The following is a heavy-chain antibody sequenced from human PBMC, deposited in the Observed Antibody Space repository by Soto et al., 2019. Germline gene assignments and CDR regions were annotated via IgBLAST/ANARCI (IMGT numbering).Heavy chain of an antibody. D-gene: IGHD2-15*01. Sequence: GGSLRLSCAASGFTFSSYGMHWVRQAPGKGLEWVAVIWYDGSNKYYADSVKGRFTISRDNSKNTLYLQMNSLRAEDTAVYYCARDLDIVVVVAANDSPFSLGYWGQGTLVTVSS. V-gene: IGHV3-33*01. CDR1: GFTFSSYG. CDR2: IWYDGSNK. J-gene: IGHJ4*02. CDR3: ARDLDIVVVVAANDSPFSLGY.